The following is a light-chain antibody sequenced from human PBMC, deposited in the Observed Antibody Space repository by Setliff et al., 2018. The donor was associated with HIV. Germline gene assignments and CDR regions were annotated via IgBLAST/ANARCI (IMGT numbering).Light chain of an antibody. CDR2: GAS. CDR3: QPYGGSPWT. CDR1: QSVRSSY. V-gene: IGKV3-20*01. Sequence: EIVLAQSPGTLSLSPGERATLSCRASQSVRSSYLAWYQQEPGQAPRLPIYGASSRATGIPDRFSGSGSGTDFTLTISRLEPEDFAVYYCQPYGGSPWTFGQGTKVDIK. J-gene: IGKJ1*01.